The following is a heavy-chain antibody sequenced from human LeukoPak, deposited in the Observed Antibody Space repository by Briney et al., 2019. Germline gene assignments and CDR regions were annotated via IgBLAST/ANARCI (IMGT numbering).Heavy chain of an antibody. CDR2: IYYTGTT. CDR3: ARVGGSSQDFDY. J-gene: IGHJ4*02. CDR1: GGSINSYY. Sequence: SETLSLTCTVSGGSINSYYWSWIRQPPGKGLEGIGFIYYTGTTSYNPSLKSRVTTSVDTSKNQFSLKLTAVTAADTAVYYCARVGGSSQDFDYWGQGTLVTVSS. D-gene: IGHD1-26*01. V-gene: IGHV4-59*01.